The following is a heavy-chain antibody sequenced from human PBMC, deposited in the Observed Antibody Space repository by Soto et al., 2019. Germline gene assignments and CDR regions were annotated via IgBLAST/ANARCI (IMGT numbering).Heavy chain of an antibody. CDR3: AREAGYYGSGSYFLMSAYFDY. V-gene: IGHV1-18*01. CDR1: GYTFTSYG. D-gene: IGHD3-10*01. CDR2: ISAYNGNT. Sequence: QVQLVQSGAEVKKPGASVKVSCKASGYTFTSYGISWVRQAPGQGLEWMGWISAYNGNTNYAQKRQGRVTMTTDTSTSTAYMELRSLRSDDTAVYYCAREAGYYGSGSYFLMSAYFDYWGQGTLVTVSS. J-gene: IGHJ4*02.